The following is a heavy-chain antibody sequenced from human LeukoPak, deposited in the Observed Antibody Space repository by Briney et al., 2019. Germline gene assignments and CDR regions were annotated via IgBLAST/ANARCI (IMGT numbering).Heavy chain of an antibody. J-gene: IGHJ4*02. Sequence: SETLSLTCTVSGDSISSYYWSWIRQPAGKGLEWIGRIFTSGSTNYNPSLKSRVTMSVDTSKNQFSLKLTSVTAADTAVYYCARHGWFGELLPYYFDYWGQGTLVTVSS. CDR1: GDSISSYY. D-gene: IGHD3-10*01. V-gene: IGHV4-4*07. CDR3: ARHGWFGELLPYYFDY. CDR2: IFTSGST.